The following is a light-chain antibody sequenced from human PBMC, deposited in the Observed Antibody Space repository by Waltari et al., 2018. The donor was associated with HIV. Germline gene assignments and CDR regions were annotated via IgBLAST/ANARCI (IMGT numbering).Light chain of an antibody. Sequence: QSALTQPRSVSGSPGQSVTISCTGPSSDVAGYNSVSWYQQHPGNAPKLLIYEVSKWPSGVPDRFSGSKSGNTASLTIAGLRADDEADYYCCSYGGTYNVFGTGTKVTIL. V-gene: IGLV2-11*01. CDR2: EVS. CDR3: CSYGGTYNV. J-gene: IGLJ1*01. CDR1: SSDVAGYNS.